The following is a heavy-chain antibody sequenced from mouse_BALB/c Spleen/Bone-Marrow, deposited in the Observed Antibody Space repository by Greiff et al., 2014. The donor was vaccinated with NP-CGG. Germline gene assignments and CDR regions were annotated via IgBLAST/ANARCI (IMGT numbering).Heavy chain of an antibody. D-gene: IGHD2-1*01. V-gene: IGHV1-69*02. Sequence: VQLQESGAELVKPGASVKLSCKASGYTFTSYWMHWVKQRPGQGLGWIGEIDPSDSYTNYNQKFKGKATLTVDKSSSTAYMQLSSLTYEDSAVYYCALIYYGNYDYAMDYWGQGTSVTVSS. CDR3: ALIYYGNYDYAMDY. J-gene: IGHJ4*01. CDR1: GYTFTSYW. CDR2: IDPSDSYT.